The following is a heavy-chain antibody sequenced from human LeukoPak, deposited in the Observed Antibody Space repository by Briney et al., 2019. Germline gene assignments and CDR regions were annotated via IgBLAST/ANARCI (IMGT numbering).Heavy chain of an antibody. CDR3: ATPLGYCSSTSCYQFDY. V-gene: IGHV1-46*01. J-gene: IGHJ4*02. Sequence: ASVKVSCKASGYTFTSYYMHWVRQAPGQGLEWMGIINPSGGSTSYAQKFQGRVTMTEDTSTDTAYMELSSLRSEDTAVYYCATPLGYCSSTSCYQFDYWGQGTLVTVSS. CDR1: GYTFTSYY. D-gene: IGHD2-2*01. CDR2: INPSGGST.